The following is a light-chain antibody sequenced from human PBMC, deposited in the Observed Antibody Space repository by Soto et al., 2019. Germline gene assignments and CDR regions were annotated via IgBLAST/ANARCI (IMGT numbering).Light chain of an antibody. CDR3: HQYNNWPPLT. CDR1: QSVGSN. J-gene: IGKJ4*01. Sequence: EIVMTQSPATLSVSPGERATLSCRASQSVGSNFAWYQQKPGQAPRLLIYAASTRATGIPARFSGSGSGTEFTLTINSLQSEDFAVYYCHQYNNWPPLTFGGGTKVEIK. CDR2: AAS. V-gene: IGKV3-15*01.